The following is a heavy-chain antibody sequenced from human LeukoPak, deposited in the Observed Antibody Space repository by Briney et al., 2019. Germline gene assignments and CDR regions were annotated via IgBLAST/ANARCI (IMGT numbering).Heavy chain of an antibody. CDR1: GYPFTGYY. D-gene: IGHD1-26*01. V-gene: IGHV1-2*02. J-gene: IGHJ4*02. CDR3: ASEWELGAYFDY. CDR2: INPNSGGT. Sequence: SVKVSCKASGYPFTGYYMHWVRQAPGPGLEWMGWINPNSGGTNYAQKFQGRVTMTRDTSISTAYMELSRLRSDDTAVYYCASEWELGAYFDYWGQGTLVTVSS.